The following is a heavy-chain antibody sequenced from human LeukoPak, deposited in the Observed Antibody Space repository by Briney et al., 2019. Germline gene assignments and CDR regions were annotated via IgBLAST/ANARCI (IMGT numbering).Heavy chain of an antibody. CDR2: ISYDGSNK. D-gene: IGHD3-10*01. J-gene: IGHJ5*02. CDR3: ARDRLRDWAYYYGSGSFNWFDP. V-gene: IGHV3-30*03. Sequence: PGGSLRLSCAASGFTFSSYEMNWVRQAPGKGLEWVAVISYDGSNKYYADSVKGRFTISRDNSKNTLYLQMNSLRAEDTAVYYCARDRLRDWAYYYGSGSFNWFDPWGQGTLVTVSS. CDR1: GFTFSSYE.